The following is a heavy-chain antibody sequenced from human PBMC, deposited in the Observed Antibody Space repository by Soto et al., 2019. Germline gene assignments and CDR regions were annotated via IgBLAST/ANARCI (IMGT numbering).Heavy chain of an antibody. CDR2: IAWADDK. CDR1: GFSLSSSEMW. V-gene: IGHV2-70*17. J-gene: IGHJ4*02. D-gene: IGHD1-1*01. Sequence: SGPTLVNPTQTLTLTCTFSGFSLSSSEMWVSWIPQPPVKALKWLAPIAWADDKFYSTSLKTRLTISKDTSKNQVVLTVTNMDPVDKATYYCARTRFSGHNNQFDYWGQGTLVTVSS. CDR3: ARTRFSGHNNQFDY.